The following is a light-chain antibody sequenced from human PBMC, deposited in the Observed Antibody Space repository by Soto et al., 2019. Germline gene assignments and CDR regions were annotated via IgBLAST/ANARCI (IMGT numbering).Light chain of an antibody. CDR3: QQYGSSPWT. CDR2: GAS. V-gene: IGKV3-20*01. CDR1: QSIRSNY. Sequence: PGARATLSCRASQSIRSNYLAWYRQTPGQAPRLLIYGASKRASGIADRFSGSGSGTDFTLIISRLEPEDFALYYCQQYGSSPWTFGQGTKVEIK. J-gene: IGKJ1*01.